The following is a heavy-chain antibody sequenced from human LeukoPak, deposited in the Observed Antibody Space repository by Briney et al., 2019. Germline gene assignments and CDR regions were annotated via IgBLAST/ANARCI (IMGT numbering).Heavy chain of an antibody. CDR1: GFTFSTYA. J-gene: IGHJ4*02. V-gene: IGHV3-23*01. CDR2: ISGSGGST. Sequence: GGSLRLSCAASGFTFSTYAMSWVRQAPGKGLEWVSAISGSGGSTYYADSVKGRFTISRDNSKNTLYMQMNSLRVEDTAVYYCAKAHIGSAFAYGSGTYYREPPDYWGQGTLVTVSS. D-gene: IGHD3-10*01. CDR3: AKAHIGSAFAYGSGTYYREPPDY.